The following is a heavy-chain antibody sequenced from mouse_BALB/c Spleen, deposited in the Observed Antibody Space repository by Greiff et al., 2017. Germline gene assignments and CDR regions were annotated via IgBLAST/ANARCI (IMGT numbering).Heavy chain of an antibody. V-gene: IGHV5-17*02. CDR1: GFTFSSFG. CDR2: ISSGSSTI. CDR3: ARWDYGNYEAMDY. Sequence: EVQRVESGGGLVQPGGSRKLSCAASGFTFSSFGMHWVRQAPEKGLEWVAYISSGSSTIYYADTVKGRFSISRDNPKNTLFLHMTSLRSEDTAMYYCARWDYGNYEAMDYWGQGTSVTVSS. J-gene: IGHJ4*01. D-gene: IGHD2-1*01.